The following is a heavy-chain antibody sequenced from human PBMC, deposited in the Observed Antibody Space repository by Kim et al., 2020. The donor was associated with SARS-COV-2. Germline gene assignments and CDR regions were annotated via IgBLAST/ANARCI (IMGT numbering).Heavy chain of an antibody. Sequence: SETLSLTCAVYGGSFSGYYWSWIRQPPGKGLEWIGEINHSGSTNYNPSLKSRVTISVDTSKNQFSLKLSSVTAADTAVYYCASIYFNAAKPSDYYGSGSYYNETPRFDPWGQGTLVTVSS. J-gene: IGHJ5*02. CDR1: GGSFSGYY. V-gene: IGHV4-34*01. CDR2: INHSGST. CDR3: ASIYFNAAKPSDYYGSGSYYNETPRFDP. D-gene: IGHD3-10*01.